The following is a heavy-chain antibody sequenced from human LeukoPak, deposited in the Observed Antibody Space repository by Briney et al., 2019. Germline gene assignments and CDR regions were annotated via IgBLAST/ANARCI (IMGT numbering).Heavy chain of an antibody. CDR3: ASHGVVTANFDY. D-gene: IGHD2-21*02. CDR2: ISYSGSS. CDR1: GASITSYY. V-gene: IGHV4-59*01. Sequence: SETLSVTCTVSGASITSYYWNWIRQPPGKGLEWIGYISYSGSSNYNPSLKTRVTMSIDTSKNQFSLKLTSVSPADTAVYYCASHGVVTANFDYWGQGTLVTVSS. J-gene: IGHJ4*02.